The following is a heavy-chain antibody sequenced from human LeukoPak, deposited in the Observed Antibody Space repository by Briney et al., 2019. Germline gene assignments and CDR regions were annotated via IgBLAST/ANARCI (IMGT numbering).Heavy chain of an antibody. CDR1: GYSISSGYY. CDR3: ARDDSAMADY. Sequence: PSETLSLTCAVSGYSISSGYYWGWIRQPPGKGLEWIGSIYHSGSTYYNPSLKSRVTISVDTSKNQFSLKLSSVTAADTAVYYCARDDSAMADYWGQGTLVTVSS. V-gene: IGHV4-38-2*02. CDR2: IYHSGST. J-gene: IGHJ4*02. D-gene: IGHD5-18*01.